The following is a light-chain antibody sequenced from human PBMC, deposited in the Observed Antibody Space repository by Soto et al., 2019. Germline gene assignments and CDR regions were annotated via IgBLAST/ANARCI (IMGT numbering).Light chain of an antibody. Sequence: DIQMTQSPPSVSASVGDSVTINCRASQGISSWLAWYQQKPGKAPNLLIYAALSLQYGVTSRLTGSGAGTDVSLMINSPQPEDSATYYCHQGDSFPFTFGPGTKVNI. CDR1: QGISSW. V-gene: IGKV1-12*01. CDR3: HQGDSFPFT. CDR2: AAL. J-gene: IGKJ3*01.